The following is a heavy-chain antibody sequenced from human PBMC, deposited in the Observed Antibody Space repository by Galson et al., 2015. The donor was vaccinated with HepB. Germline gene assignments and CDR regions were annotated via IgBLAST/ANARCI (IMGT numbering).Heavy chain of an antibody. V-gene: IGHV6-1*01. Sequence: CAISGDSVSSNSAAWNWIRRSPSRGLEWLGRTYYRSKWYSDYAVSVRSRITINPDTSKNQFSLQLKSVTPEDTAVYYCARVAGTTYYYGMDVWGQGTTVTVSS. D-gene: IGHD6-19*01. J-gene: IGHJ6*02. CDR3: ARVAGTTYYYGMDV. CDR2: TYYRSKWYS. CDR1: GDSVSSNSAA.